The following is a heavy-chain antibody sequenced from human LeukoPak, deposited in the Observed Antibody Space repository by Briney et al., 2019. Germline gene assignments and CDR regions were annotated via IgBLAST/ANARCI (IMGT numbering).Heavy chain of an antibody. J-gene: IGHJ6*03. Sequence: SETLSLTCTVYGGSLSGYYWSWIRQPPGKGLEWIGEINHSGSTNYNPSLKSRVTISGDKSKNQFSLKLSSVTAADTAVYYCARKAYYYYMDVWGKGTTVTVSS. CDR3: ARKAYYYYMDV. CDR2: INHSGST. V-gene: IGHV4-34*01. CDR1: GGSLSGYY.